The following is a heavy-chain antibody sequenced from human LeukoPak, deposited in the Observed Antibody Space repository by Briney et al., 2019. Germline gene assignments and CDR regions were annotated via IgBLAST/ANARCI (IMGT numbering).Heavy chain of an antibody. D-gene: IGHD1-1*01. CDR3: ARALKGTGLFDF. Sequence: GGSLRLSCAASGFTFSSYEMNWVRQAPGKGLEWVANIKEDGSEKYYVDSVKGRFTISRDNAKNSLYLQMSSLRAEDTAVYHCARALKGTGLFDFWGQGTLVTVSS. CDR1: GFTFSSYE. CDR2: IKEDGSEK. V-gene: IGHV3-7*01. J-gene: IGHJ4*02.